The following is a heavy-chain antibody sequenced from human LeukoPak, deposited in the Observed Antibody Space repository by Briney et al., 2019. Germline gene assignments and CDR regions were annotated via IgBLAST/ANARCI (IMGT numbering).Heavy chain of an antibody. CDR3: ARSKDYFEY. V-gene: IGHV3-7*04. Sequence: SGGSLRLSCAASGFTFSNYWMNWVRQAPGKGLEWVANIKHDGSEKSYVDSVRGRFTISRDNAKNSLYLQMNSLRAEDTAVYYCARSKDYFEYWGQGTLSPSP. CDR1: GFTFSNYW. CDR2: IKHDGSEK. J-gene: IGHJ4*02.